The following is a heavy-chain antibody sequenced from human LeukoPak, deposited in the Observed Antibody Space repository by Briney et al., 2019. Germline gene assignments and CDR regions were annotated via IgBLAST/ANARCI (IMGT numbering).Heavy chain of an antibody. CDR3: ARGYSSSWYYFDY. Sequence: PSETLSLTCTVSGGSISSYYWSWIRQPPGKGLEWIGYIYYSGSTNYNPSLKSRVTISVDTSKNPFSLKLSSVTAADTAVYYCARGYSSSWYYFDYWGQGTLVTVSS. CDR2: IYYSGST. J-gene: IGHJ4*02. V-gene: IGHV4-59*08. CDR1: GGSISSYY. D-gene: IGHD6-13*01.